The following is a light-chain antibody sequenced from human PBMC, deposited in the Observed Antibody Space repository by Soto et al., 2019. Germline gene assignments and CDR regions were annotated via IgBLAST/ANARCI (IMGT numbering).Light chain of an antibody. CDR2: DAS. V-gene: IGKV3-11*01. CDR1: QSVGSF. Sequence: EIVLTQSPATLSLSPGERATLSCRASQSVGSFLAWYQQKSGQSPRLLIYDASNRATGIPARFSGSGSGTDFTLTISSLEPEDFAVYYCQHRSNWLGTFGPGTKVDSK. CDR3: QHRSNWLGT. J-gene: IGKJ3*01.